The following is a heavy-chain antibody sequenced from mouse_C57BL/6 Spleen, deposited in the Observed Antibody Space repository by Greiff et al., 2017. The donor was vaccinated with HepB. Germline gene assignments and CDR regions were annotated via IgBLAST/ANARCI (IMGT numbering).Heavy chain of an antibody. V-gene: IGHV1-52*01. Sequence: VHLQQPGAELVRPGSSVKLSCKASGYTFTSYWMHWVKQRPIQGLEWIGNIDPSDSETHYNQKFKDKATLTVDKSSSTAYMQLSSLTSEDSAVYYCARGDLPYGYFDVWGTGTTVTVSS. CDR2: IDPSDSET. CDR1: GYTFTSYW. J-gene: IGHJ1*03. CDR3: ARGDLPYGYFDV. D-gene: IGHD5-1*01.